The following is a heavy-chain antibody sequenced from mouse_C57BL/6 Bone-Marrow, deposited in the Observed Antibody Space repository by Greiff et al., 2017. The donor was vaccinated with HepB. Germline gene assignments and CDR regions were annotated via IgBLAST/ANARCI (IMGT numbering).Heavy chain of an antibody. V-gene: IGHV1-64*01. CDR2: IHPNSGST. D-gene: IGHD2-1*01. J-gene: IGHJ1*03. CDR1: GYTFTSYW. CDR3: ARKSTIPSYWYFDV. Sequence: QVQLQQPGAELVKPGASVKLPCKASGYTFTSYWMHWVKQRPGQGLEWIGMIHPNSGSTNYNEKFKSKATLTVDKSSSTAYMQLSSLTSEDSAVYYCARKSTIPSYWYFDVWGTGTTVTVSS.